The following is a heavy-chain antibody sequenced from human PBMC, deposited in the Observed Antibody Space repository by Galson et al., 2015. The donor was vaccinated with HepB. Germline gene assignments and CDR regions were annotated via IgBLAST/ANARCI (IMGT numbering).Heavy chain of an antibody. CDR2: ISFDGINK. Sequence: SLRLSCAASGFSFSAYGMHWVRQAPGKGLEWVAVISFDGINKYYVDSVRGRFTISRDNSKNTLYLQMNSLRAEDTAVYYCAKVAYSYGFGERGEFDYWGQGTLLTVSS. D-gene: IGHD5-18*01. CDR1: GFSFSAYG. CDR3: AKVAYSYGFGERGEFDY. V-gene: IGHV3-30*18. J-gene: IGHJ4*02.